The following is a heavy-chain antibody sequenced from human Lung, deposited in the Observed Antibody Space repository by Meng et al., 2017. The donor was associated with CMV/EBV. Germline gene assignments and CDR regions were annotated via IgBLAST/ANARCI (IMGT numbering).Heavy chain of an antibody. CDR3: ARGESINY. Sequence: ASXXVSCKASGYTFTSYYPHWIRQAPGQGLEWMGIVNPAGGDATYARTFEGRVTMTRDRSTDTVYLELNRLTPEDTAVYYCARGESINYWGRGTLVTVSS. CDR2: VNPAGGDA. V-gene: IGHV1-46*01. D-gene: IGHD3-10*01. CDR1: GYTFTSYY. J-gene: IGHJ4*02.